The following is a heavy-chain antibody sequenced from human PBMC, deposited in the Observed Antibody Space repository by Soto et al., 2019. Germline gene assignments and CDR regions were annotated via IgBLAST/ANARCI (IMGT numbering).Heavy chain of an antibody. CDR3: ARSAGNAGRFSEY. J-gene: IGHJ4*02. D-gene: IGHD2-15*01. CDR2: MNPNTGGA. CDR1: GYNFNGYY. V-gene: IGHV1-2*02. Sequence: GASVKVSCKASGYNFNGYYIHWVRQAPGQGLEWMGWMNPNTGGANYAQKFQGKVIMTTDTSISTVYLELSSLQASDSAIYYCARSAGNAGRFSEYWGQGTVVTVSS.